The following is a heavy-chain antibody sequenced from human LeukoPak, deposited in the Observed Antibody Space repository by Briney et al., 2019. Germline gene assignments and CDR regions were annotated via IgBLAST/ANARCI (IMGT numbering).Heavy chain of an antibody. V-gene: IGHV3-21*01. Sequence: GGSLRLSCAASGFTFSSHGMNWVRQAPGKGLEWVSSTSSSSGYIYYADSMKGRFTISRDNAKNSLYLQMNSLRAEDTAVYYCARDDGSLGTSFDYWGQGTLVTVSS. CDR1: GFTFSSHG. CDR2: TSSSSGYI. CDR3: ARDDGSLGTSFDY. J-gene: IGHJ4*02. D-gene: IGHD7-27*01.